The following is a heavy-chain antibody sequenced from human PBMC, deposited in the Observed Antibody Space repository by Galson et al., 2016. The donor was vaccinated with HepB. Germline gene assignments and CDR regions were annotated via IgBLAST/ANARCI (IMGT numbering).Heavy chain of an antibody. CDR3: ASLSLDENSFDV. Sequence: SLRLSCAASGFPFSTYGMHWVRQAPGKGLEWLALISYDGRDVWSVDSVKGRFTFSRDNFKNTMHLQMNSLRADDTAVYYCASLSLDENSFDVWGRGTMVTVSS. V-gene: IGHV3-30*03. CDR1: GFPFSTYG. D-gene: IGHD3-3*02. CDR2: ISYDGRDV. J-gene: IGHJ3*01.